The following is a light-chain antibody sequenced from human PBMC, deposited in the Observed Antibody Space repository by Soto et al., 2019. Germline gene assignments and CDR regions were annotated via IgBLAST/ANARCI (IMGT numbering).Light chain of an antibody. V-gene: IGKV1-39*01. Sequence: DIQMTQSPSSLSASVGDRVTITCRASQSISSYFNWYQQKPGKAPKLLIYGASSLQSGVPSRFSGSGSGTDFTLTISSLQPEDVATYFCQQSYTTPRTFGQGTKVEVK. CDR2: GAS. CDR1: QSISSY. CDR3: QQSYTTPRT. J-gene: IGKJ1*01.